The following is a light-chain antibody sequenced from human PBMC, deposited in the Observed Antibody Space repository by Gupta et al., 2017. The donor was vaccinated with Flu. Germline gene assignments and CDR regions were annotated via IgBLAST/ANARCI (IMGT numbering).Light chain of an antibody. V-gene: IGKV3-11*01. Sequence: IVLTQSPATLSLSPGDRATLSCRASQSVSSYLAWYQQKPGQAHRLSSDDASNRATGIPARVSGSGSGTDFTLTIRSLEAEDLAVEVCQQSRNGHSWTFGQGTKVEIK. CDR3: QQSRNGHSWT. CDR1: QSVSSY. J-gene: IGKJ1*01. CDR2: DAS.